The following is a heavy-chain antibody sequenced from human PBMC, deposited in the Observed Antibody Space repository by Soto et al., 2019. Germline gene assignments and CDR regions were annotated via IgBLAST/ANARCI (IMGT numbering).Heavy chain of an antibody. J-gene: IGHJ6*02. CDR1: GFTVSSNY. CDR2: IYSDDNT. D-gene: IGHD4-17*01. CDR3: ASTDLRIYYGMDV. V-gene: IGHV3-53*01. Sequence: GGSLRLSCAASGFTVSSNYMNWVRQAPGKGLEWVSIIYSDDNTYYADSVKGRFTISRDNSRNTLYLQMNSLRAEDTAVYFCASTDLRIYYGMDVWGQGTTLTISS.